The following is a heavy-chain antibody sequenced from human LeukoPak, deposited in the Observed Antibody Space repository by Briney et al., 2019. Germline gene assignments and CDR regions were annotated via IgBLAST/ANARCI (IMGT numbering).Heavy chain of an antibody. D-gene: IGHD2-8*01. CDR1: GGTFSSYA. CDR2: IIPIFGTA. J-gene: IGHJ4*02. Sequence: GASVKVSCKASGGTFSSYAITWVRQAPGQGLEWMGGIIPIFGTANYAQKFQGRVTITADESTSTACMELSSLRSEDTAVYYCAREGYCPSGVCYTDYWGQGTLVTVSS. V-gene: IGHV1-69*13. CDR3: AREGYCPSGVCYTDY.